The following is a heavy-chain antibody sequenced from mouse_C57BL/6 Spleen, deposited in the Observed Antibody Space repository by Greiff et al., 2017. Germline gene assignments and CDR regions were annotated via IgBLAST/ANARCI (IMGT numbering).Heavy chain of an antibody. CDR3: ARGGSSGYFDD. D-gene: IGHD3-2*02. V-gene: IGHV1-39*01. Sequence: VRLHQSGPELVKPGASVKISCKASGYSFTAYNMTWVKQSNGKSLGWIGVLNPHFGTTSYNQKFKGKATLAVDQSSSTAYLQLNSLTSEDSAVYYCARGGSSGYFDDWGKGTTLTVSS. J-gene: IGHJ2*01. CDR2: LNPHFGTT. CDR1: GYSFTAYN.